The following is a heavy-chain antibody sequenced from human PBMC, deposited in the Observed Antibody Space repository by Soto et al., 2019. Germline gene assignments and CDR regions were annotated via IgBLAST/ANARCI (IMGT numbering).Heavy chain of an antibody. CDR1: GYTFTGDY. Sequence: QVQLVQSGAEAKKPGASVSVSCKASGYTFTGDYLHWVRQAPGQGLEWMAWINPKSGYTKSAQKFQARVTLTRDTSISTAYMELRSLRSEDTAVYFCARYTGSNSLFDSWGQGTLVTVSS. J-gene: IGHJ4*02. CDR2: INPKSGYT. D-gene: IGHD1-26*01. V-gene: IGHV1-2*02. CDR3: ARYTGSNSLFDS.